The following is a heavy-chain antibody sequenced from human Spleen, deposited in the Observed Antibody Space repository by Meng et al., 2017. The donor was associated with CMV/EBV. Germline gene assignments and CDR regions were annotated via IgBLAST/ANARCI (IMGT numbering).Heavy chain of an antibody. Sequence: LSLTCAASGFSFSTHAMHWVRQAPGKGLEWVALIWSDGSKKYYADSVKGRFTISRDNSKNTLYLQMNSLRAEDTALYYCAKGGLVPDYWGQGTLVTVSS. CDR2: IWSDGSKK. CDR3: AKGGLVPDY. J-gene: IGHJ4*02. CDR1: GFSFSTHA. V-gene: IGHV3-33*06. D-gene: IGHD2-2*01.